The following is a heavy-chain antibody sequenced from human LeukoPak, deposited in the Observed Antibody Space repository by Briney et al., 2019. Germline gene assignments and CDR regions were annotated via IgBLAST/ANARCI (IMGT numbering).Heavy chain of an antibody. CDR3: ARDLAQDSGSPPVAFDI. Sequence: SETLSLTCTVSGGSISSGDYYWSWIRQPPGKGLEWIGYIYHSGSTYYNPSLKSRVTISVDRSKNQFSLKLSSVTAADTAVYYCARDLAQDSGSPPVAFDIWGQGTMVTVSS. J-gene: IGHJ3*02. CDR2: IYHSGST. CDR1: GGSISSGDYY. D-gene: IGHD1-26*01. V-gene: IGHV4-30-2*01.